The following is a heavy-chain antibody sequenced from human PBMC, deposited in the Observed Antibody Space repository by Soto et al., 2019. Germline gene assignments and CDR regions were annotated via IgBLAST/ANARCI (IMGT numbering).Heavy chain of an antibody. CDR2: ISGSGGST. D-gene: IGHD3-16*01. CDR3: AKFLRPKPYYYYGMDV. V-gene: IGHV3-23*01. CDR1: GFTFSSYA. Sequence: LRLSCAASGFTFSSYAMSWVRQTPGKGLEWVSAISGSGGSTYYADSVKGRFTISRDNSKNTLYLQMNSLRAEDTAVYYCAKFLRPKPYYYYGMDVWGQGTTVTVSS. J-gene: IGHJ6*02.